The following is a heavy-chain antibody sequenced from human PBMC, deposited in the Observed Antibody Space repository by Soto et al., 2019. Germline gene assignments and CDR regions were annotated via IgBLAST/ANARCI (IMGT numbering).Heavy chain of an antibody. CDR2: ISGNGRII. J-gene: IGHJ4*02. CDR1: GFIFSDYY. Sequence: QVQLVESGGGLVKPGGSLRLSCATSGFIFSDYYMHWIRQAPGKGLEWISYISGNGRIIQYADSAKGRFTISRDNAPHSLYLQMNSLRAEDTALYFCARDFDADSRTDFDYWGQGTLVTVSS. V-gene: IGHV3-11*01. CDR3: ARDFDADSRTDFDY. D-gene: IGHD4-17*01.